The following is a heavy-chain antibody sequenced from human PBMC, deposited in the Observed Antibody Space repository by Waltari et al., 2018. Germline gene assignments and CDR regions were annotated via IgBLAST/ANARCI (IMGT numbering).Heavy chain of an antibody. V-gene: IGHV4-34*01. J-gene: IGHJ4*02. CDR1: GGSFSGYY. CDR2: INHSGST. CDR3: ARGNYITMIVVVIKAGFDY. Sequence: QVQLQQWGAGLLKPSETLSLTCAVYGGSFSGYYWSWIRQPPGQGLEWIGEINHSGSTNYNPSLKSLVTISVDTSKNQFSLKLSSVTAADTAVYYCARGNYITMIVVVIKAGFDYWGQGTLVTVSS. D-gene: IGHD3-22*01.